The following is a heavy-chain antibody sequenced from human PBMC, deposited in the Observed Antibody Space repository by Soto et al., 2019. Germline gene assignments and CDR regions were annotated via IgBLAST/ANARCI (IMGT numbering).Heavy chain of an antibody. Sequence: PGESLKISCKGSGYSFTSYWISWVRQMPGKGLEWMGRIDPSDSYTNYSPSFQGHVTISADKSISTAYLQWSSLKASDTAMYYCARPDVGLRVGYYYGMDVWGQGTTVTAP. V-gene: IGHV5-10-1*01. CDR1: GYSFTSYW. D-gene: IGHD1-26*01. CDR2: IDPSDSYT. CDR3: ARPDVGLRVGYYYGMDV. J-gene: IGHJ6*02.